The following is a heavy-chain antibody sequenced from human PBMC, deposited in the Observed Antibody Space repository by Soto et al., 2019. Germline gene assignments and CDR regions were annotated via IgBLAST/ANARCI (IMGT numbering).Heavy chain of an antibody. J-gene: IGHJ6*02. CDR1: GYTFTAYA. Sequence: ASVKVSCKATGYTFTAYAMHWVRQAPGQRLEWMGWINPANGNTKYSQKFQGRVTITRDTSASTAYMELSSLRSEDTAVYYCSSDPSYYGMDCWGQGTTVTVSS. V-gene: IGHV1-3*01. CDR3: SSDPSYYGMDC. CDR2: INPANGNT.